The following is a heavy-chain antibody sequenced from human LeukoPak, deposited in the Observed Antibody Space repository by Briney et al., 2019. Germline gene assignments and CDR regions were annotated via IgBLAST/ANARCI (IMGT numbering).Heavy chain of an antibody. CDR1: GYTFTGYY. D-gene: IGHD6-6*01. V-gene: IGHV1-2*02. Sequence: ASVKVSCKASGYTFTGYYMHWVRQAPGQGLEWMGWINPNSGGTNYAQKFQGRVTMTRDTSISTAYMELSRLRSDDTAVYYCARDRAAHPGPNWFDPWGQGTLVTVSS. CDR3: ARDRAAHPGPNWFDP. J-gene: IGHJ5*02. CDR2: INPNSGGT.